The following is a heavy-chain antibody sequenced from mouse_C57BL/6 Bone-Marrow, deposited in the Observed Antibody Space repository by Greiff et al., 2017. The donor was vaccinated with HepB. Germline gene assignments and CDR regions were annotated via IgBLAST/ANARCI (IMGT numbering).Heavy chain of an antibody. J-gene: IGHJ3*01. V-gene: IGHV1-66*01. CDR3: ARKDDYDEGFAY. CDR1: GYSFPSYY. CDR2: IYPGSGNT. Sequence: VQLQESGPELVKPGASVKISCKASGYSFPSYYIHWVKQRPGQGLEWIGWIYPGSGNTKYNEKFKGKATLTADTSSSTAYMQLSSLTSEDSAVYYCARKDDYDEGFAYWGQGTLVTVSA. D-gene: IGHD2-4*01.